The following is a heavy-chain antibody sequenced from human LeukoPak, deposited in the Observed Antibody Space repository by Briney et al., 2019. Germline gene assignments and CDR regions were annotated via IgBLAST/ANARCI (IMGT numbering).Heavy chain of an antibody. V-gene: IGHV3-7*01. J-gene: IGHJ5*02. CDR3: ARDPMTYGEYDGPTAGPFDP. Sequence: PGGSLRLSCPASGFTFSSYWMSCVRQAPGKGLEWVAKIKQDGSEKYYVDSVKGRFTISRDNAKNSLYMQMNSLRAEDTAVYYCARDPMTYGEYDGPTAGPFDPWGQGTLVTVSS. CDR2: IKQDGSEK. D-gene: IGHD4-17*01. CDR1: GFTFSSYW.